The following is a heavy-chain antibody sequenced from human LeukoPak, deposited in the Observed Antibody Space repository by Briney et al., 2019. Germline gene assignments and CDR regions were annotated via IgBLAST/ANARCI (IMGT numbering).Heavy chain of an antibody. V-gene: IGHV3-15*01. CDR1: GFTFRNAW. D-gene: IGHD3-10*01. J-gene: IGHJ4*02. CDR2: SKSKSDGGTT. CDR3: TTDMAAYGCTYEQGDY. Sequence: PGGSLRLSCAASGFTFRNAWMSWVRQAPGKGLEWVGRSKSKSDGGTTEYAAPVKGRFSIARDDSKKTLFLQMNSLKTEDTAVYYCTTDMAAYGCTYEQGDYWGQGTLVTVSS.